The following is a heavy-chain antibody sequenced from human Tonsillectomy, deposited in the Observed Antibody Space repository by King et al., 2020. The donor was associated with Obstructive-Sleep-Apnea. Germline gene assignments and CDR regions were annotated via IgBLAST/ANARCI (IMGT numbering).Heavy chain of an antibody. J-gene: IGHJ3*02. D-gene: IGHD5-12*01. Sequence: QLVQSGGGLVQPGGSLRLSCAASGFTFSTYDFHWVRQASGRGLEWVSAIGTAGDTYYPGSVKGRFTISRENAKNSLYLQMNSLGAGDTAVYYCVRLWLGAFDIWGQGTMVTVSS. CDR3: VRLWLGAFDI. CDR1: GFTFSTYD. V-gene: IGHV3-13*04. CDR2: IGTAGDT.